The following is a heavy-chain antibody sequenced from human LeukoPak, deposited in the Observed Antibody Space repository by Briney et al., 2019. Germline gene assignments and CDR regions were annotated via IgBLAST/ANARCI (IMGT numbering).Heavy chain of an antibody. Sequence: SSETLSLTCTVSGGSISNYYWTWIRQPPGKGLEWIGYIYYSGSTNYNPSLKSRVTISVDTSKNQFSLNLSSVTAADTAVYYCARSSVPYYYYNYYMDVWGKGTTVTVSS. V-gene: IGHV4-59*01. CDR2: IYYSGST. CDR1: GGSISNYY. CDR3: ARSSVPYYYYNYYMDV. J-gene: IGHJ6*03. D-gene: IGHD3-22*01.